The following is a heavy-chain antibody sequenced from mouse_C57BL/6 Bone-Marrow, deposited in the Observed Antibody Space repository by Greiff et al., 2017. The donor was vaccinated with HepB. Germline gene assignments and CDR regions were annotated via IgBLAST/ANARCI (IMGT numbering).Heavy chain of an antibody. V-gene: IGHV3-6*01. J-gene: IGHJ3*01. CDR3: ASPNSWFAY. D-gene: IGHD4-1*01. Sequence: EVKLVESGPGLVKPSQSLSLTCSVTGYSITSGYYWNWIRQFPGNKLEWMGYISYDGSNNYNPSLKNRISITRDTSKNQFFLKLNSVTTEDTATYYCASPNSWFAYWGQGTLVTVSA. CDR2: ISYDGSN. CDR1: GYSITSGYY.